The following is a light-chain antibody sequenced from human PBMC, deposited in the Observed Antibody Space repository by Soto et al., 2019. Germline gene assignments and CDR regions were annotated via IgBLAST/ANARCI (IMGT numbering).Light chain of an antibody. J-gene: IGKJ5*01. Sequence: EIVLTQSPATLSLSPGERATVSCRASQRVSSYLAWYQQKPGQAPRLLIYDASNRATGIPARFSGSGSGTDVTLTISSPEPEDFAVYYCQQRSNWPITFGQGTRLEIK. V-gene: IGKV3-11*01. CDR1: QRVSSY. CDR2: DAS. CDR3: QQRSNWPIT.